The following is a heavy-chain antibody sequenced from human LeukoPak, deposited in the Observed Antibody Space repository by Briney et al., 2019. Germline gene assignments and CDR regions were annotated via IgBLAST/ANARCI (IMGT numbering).Heavy chain of an antibody. V-gene: IGHV4-39*01. J-gene: IGHJ6*03. CDR3: ARLPSVAYCGGDCPNYYYYYMDV. CDR1: GGSISSSSYY. CDR2: IYYSGTT. Sequence: SETLSLTCTVSGGSISSSSYYWCWIRQPPGKGLEWIGSIYYSGTTSYNPSLKRRVTISVDTSKNQFSLKLSSVTAADTAVYYCARLPSVAYCGGDCPNYYYYYMDVWGKGTTVTVSS. D-gene: IGHD2-21*01.